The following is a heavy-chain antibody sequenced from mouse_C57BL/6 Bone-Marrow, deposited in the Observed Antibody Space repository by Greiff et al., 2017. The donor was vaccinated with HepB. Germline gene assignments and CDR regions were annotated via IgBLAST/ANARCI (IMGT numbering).Heavy chain of an antibody. CDR2: IYSGDGDT. D-gene: IGHD2-3*01. V-gene: IGHV1-82*01. CDR3: ARWLLPSYYAMDY. J-gene: IGHJ4*01. CDR1: GYAFSSSW. Sequence: QVQLQQSGPELVKPGASVKISCKASGYAFSSSWMNWVKQRPGKGLEWIGRIYSGDGDTNYNGKFKGKATLTADKSSSTAYMLLSSLTSEDSAVYFCARWLLPSYYAMDYWGQGTSVTVSS.